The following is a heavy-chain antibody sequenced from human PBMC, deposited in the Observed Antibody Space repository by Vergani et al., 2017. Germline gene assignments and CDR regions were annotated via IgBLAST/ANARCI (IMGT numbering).Heavy chain of an antibody. CDR3: AKRRSGWYYVDY. J-gene: IGHJ4*02. V-gene: IGHV3-23*01. CDR1: GFTFSSYA. D-gene: IGHD6-19*01. Sequence: EVQLLESGGYLVQPGGSLRLSCAASGFTFSSYAMSWVRQAPGKGLEWVSAISGSGGLTYYADSVKGRFTISRDNSKNTLYLQMNSLRAEDTAVYYCAKRRSGWYYVDYWGQGTLVTVSS. CDR2: ISGSGGLT.